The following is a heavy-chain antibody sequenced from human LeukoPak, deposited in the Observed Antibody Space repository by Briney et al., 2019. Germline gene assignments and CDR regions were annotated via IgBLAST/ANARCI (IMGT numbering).Heavy chain of an antibody. CDR3: AIDIVVVPAAPDGAFDI. D-gene: IGHD2-2*01. V-gene: IGHV3-43*02. Sequence: GGSLRLSCAASGFTFDDYAMHWVRQAPGKGLEWVSLISGDGGSTYYADSVKGRFTISRDNSKNTLYLQMNSLRAEDTAVYYCAIDIVVVPAAPDGAFDIWGQGTMVTVSS. J-gene: IGHJ3*02. CDR2: ISGDGGST. CDR1: GFTFDDYA.